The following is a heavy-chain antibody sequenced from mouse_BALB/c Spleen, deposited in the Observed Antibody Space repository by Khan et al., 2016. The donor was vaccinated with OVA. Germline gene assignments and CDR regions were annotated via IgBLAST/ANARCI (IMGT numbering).Heavy chain of an antibody. CDR2: ISYSGST. D-gene: IGHD1-2*01. J-gene: IGHJ2*01. Sequence: EVKLLESGLGLVKPSQSLSLTCTVTGYSITSGYGWNWIRQFPGNKLEWMGYISYSGSTNYNPSLKSRISITRDTSKNQFFLQLNSVTTEDTATYYCARTARMKYWGQGTTLTVSS. CDR1: GYSITSGYG. CDR3: ARTARMKY. V-gene: IGHV3-2*02.